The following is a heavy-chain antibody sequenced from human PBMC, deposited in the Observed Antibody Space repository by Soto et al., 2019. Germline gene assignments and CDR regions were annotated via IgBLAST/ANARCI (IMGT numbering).Heavy chain of an antibody. CDR3: ARDLSPYSGSHYYYYGMDV. D-gene: IGHD1-26*01. J-gene: IGHJ6*02. Sequence: SQTLSLTCAISGDSVSSNSAAWNWIRQSPSRGLEWLGRTYYRSKWYNDYAVSVKSRITINPDTSKNQFSLQLNSVTPEDTAVYYCARDLSPYSGSHYYYYGMDVWGQGTTVTVSS. CDR1: GDSVSSNSAA. CDR2: TYYRSKWYN. V-gene: IGHV6-1*01.